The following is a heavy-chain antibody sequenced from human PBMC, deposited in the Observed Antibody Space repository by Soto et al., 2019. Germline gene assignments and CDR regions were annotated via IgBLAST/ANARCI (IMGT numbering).Heavy chain of an antibody. CDR2: ISAKNGNT. V-gene: IGHV1-18*01. J-gene: IGHJ6*02. CDR1: GYTFTSYG. D-gene: IGHD3-9*01. CDR3: AAPPWGWTGYSRQV. Sequence: QVQLVQSGTEVKKTGASVKVSCVASGYTFTSYGVSWVRQAPGQGLEWVGWISAKNGNTNYAQRLQGRVTMTTDTSTNTAYMELSTLRSDDTAVYYCAAPPWGWTGYSRQVWGQGTTVTVSS.